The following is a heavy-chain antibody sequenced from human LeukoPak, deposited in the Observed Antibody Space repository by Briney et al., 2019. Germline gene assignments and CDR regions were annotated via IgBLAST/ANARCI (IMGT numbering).Heavy chain of an antibody. CDR1: GFAFSSYW. V-gene: IGHV3-7*01. Sequence: PGGSLRLSCAAAGFAFSSYWMTWVRQAPGKGLEWVANIKQDGSDKYYVDSVKGRFAVSRDNAKNSLYLEMNSLRADDTAVYYCARGASWNYYYMDVWGKGTTVTVSS. CDR2: IKQDGSDK. CDR3: ARGASWNYYYMDV. J-gene: IGHJ6*03. D-gene: IGHD2-2*01.